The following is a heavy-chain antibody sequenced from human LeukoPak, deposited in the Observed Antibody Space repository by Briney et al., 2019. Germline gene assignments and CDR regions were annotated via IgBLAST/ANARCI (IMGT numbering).Heavy chain of an antibody. J-gene: IGHJ4*02. CDR2: INYNGAIT. V-gene: IGHV3-20*04. D-gene: IGHD3-3*02. CDR1: GFTFVDYG. CDR3: ARDRLGPSFSVSHFDL. Sequence: GGSLRLSCATSGFTFVDYGLSWVRRAPGKGLEWLCAINYNGAITDFADSVKGRFTISRDNAKNSLYLRMDSLRAEDTALYYCARDRLGPSFSVSHFDLWGQGTLVTVSS.